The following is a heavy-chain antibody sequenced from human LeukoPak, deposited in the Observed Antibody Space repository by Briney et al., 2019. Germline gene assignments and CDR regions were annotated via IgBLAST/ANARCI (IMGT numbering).Heavy chain of an antibody. J-gene: IGHJ4*02. CDR2: ITGSGGRT. V-gene: IGHV3-23*01. D-gene: IGHD5-18*01. Sequence: PGGSLRLSCAASGFTFSSYAMSWVRQAPGKGLEWVSGITGSGGRTYYADSVKGRFIISRDNSKNTLNLQMNSLRADDTAVYYCAKQGGYSHDFDDWGQGTLVTVSS. CDR3: AKQGGYSHDFDD. CDR1: GFTFSSYA.